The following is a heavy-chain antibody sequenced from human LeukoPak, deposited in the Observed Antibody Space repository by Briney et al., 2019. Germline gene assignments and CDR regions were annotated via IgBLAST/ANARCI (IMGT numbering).Heavy chain of an antibody. CDR3: ARHPRSLAYCGGDCYKGWFDP. CDR2: IYSSGSF. D-gene: IGHD2-21*02. CDR1: GGSISSYF. J-gene: IGHJ5*02. Sequence: KPTETLSLTCTVSGGSISSYFWTWIRQPAGRGLEWIGHIYSSGSFKYNPSLKSRVTISVDTSKNQFSLKLSSVTAADTAVYYCARHPRSLAYCGGDCYKGWFDPWGQGALVTVSS. V-gene: IGHV4-59*08.